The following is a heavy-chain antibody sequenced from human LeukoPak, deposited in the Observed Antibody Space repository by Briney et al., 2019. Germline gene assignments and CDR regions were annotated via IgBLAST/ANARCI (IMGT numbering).Heavy chain of an antibody. D-gene: IGHD6-19*01. CDR2: IYYSGST. V-gene: IGHV4-59*01. J-gene: IGHJ3*02. CDR3: ARDHIAVAGTAGFDI. Sequence: SKTLSLTCTVSGGSISSYYWSWIRQPPGKGLEWIGYIYYSGSTNYNPSLKSRVTISVDTSKNRFSLKLSSVTAADTAVYYCARDHIAVAGTAGFDIWGQGTMVTVSS. CDR1: GGSISSYY.